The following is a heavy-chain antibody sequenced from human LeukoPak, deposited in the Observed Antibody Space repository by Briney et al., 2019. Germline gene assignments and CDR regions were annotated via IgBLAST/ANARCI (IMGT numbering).Heavy chain of an antibody. CDR1: GFTFNDYW. CDR2: INSDGGTT. CDR3: VRGGYYYYYAMDV. V-gene: IGHV3-74*01. D-gene: IGHD2-15*01. Sequence: PGGSLRLSCAASGFTFNDYWMHWVRQAPGEGLVWVSRINSDGGTTSYADSEKGRFTISRDNAKKTLYLQMNSLRAEDTAVYYCVRGGYYYYYAMDVWGQGTTVTVSS. J-gene: IGHJ6*02.